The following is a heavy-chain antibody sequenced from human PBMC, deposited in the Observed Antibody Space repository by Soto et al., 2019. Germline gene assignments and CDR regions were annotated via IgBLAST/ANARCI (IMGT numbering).Heavy chain of an antibody. CDR2: IYYRGNT. CDR3: ARLEGLATIPYYFDF. Sequence: QLQESGPGLVKPSETLSLTCSVSGDSINSDKYYWGWIRQPPGKGLEWIGSIYYRGNTYYNPSLHTRVTISLDKSKSQFSLRLNSVTAADSAVYFCARLEGLATIPYYFDFWGQGAQVTVSS. V-gene: IGHV4-39*01. CDR1: GDSINSDKYY. J-gene: IGHJ4*02. D-gene: IGHD3-9*01.